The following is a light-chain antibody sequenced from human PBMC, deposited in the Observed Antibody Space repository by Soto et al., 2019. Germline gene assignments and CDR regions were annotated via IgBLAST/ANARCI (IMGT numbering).Light chain of an antibody. Sequence: IVLTPSPGTLSLSPGERATLSCRASQSVSSSYLAWYQQKPGQAPRLLIYGASSRATGIPDRFSGSGSGTDFTLTISRLEPEDFGVYYCQQYGSSPWTFGQGTKVDIK. CDR1: QSVSSSY. V-gene: IGKV3-20*01. CDR2: GAS. CDR3: QQYGSSPWT. J-gene: IGKJ1*01.